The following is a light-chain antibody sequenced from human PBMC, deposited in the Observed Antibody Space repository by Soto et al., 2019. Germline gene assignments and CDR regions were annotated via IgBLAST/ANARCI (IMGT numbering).Light chain of an antibody. CDR3: SSFSSSSTPYV. CDR1: SSDIGGYDH. CDR2: EVT. J-gene: IGLJ1*01. Sequence: QSALTQPPSASGSPGQSVTISCTGTSSDIGGYDHVSWYRQDPGKAPKVMIYEVTKRPSGVPDRFSGSKAGNTASLTVFGLQAEDEANYYCSSFSSSSTPYVFGTGTKLTVL. V-gene: IGLV2-8*01.